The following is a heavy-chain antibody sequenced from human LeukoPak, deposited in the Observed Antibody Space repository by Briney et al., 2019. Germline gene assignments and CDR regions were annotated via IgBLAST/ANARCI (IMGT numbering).Heavy chain of an antibody. CDR2: IKPDGTTK. Sequence: GVLRLSCAASGFPFSSYSMTWVRQAPGKGLEWVANIKPDGTTKFYVDSVKGRFTISRDNALNSLYLQMNSLRTEDTAIYYCARSIPYGTTWYGRSDYWGQGTLVTVSS. CDR1: GFPFSSYS. CDR3: ARSIPYGTTWYGRSDY. D-gene: IGHD6-13*01. J-gene: IGHJ4*02. V-gene: IGHV3-7*03.